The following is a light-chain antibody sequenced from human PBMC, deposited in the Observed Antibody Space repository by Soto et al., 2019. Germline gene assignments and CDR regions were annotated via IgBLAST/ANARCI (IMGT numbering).Light chain of an antibody. V-gene: IGKV3D-20*01. Sequence: PGERATLSCGASQGVSSSYLAWYQQKPGLAPRLLIYDASSRATGIPDRFSGSGSGTDFTLTISRLEPEYFAVYYSQQYGSATITFGQGTRLEIK. J-gene: IGKJ5*01. CDR2: DAS. CDR1: QGVSSSY. CDR3: QQYGSATIT.